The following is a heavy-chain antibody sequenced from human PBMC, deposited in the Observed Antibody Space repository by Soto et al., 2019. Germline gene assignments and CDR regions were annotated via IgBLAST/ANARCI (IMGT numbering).Heavy chain of an antibody. J-gene: IGHJ4*02. D-gene: IGHD1-26*01. Sequence: QVQLQESGPGLVKPSRTLSLTCTVSGGSISSGGHYWSWIRQHPGKGLEWIGYIYYSGSTYYNPSLKSRVNISVDTSKNQFSLKLSSVTAADTAVYYCAREGGIVGATAADYWGQGTLVTVSS. CDR3: AREGGIVGATAADY. V-gene: IGHV4-31*03. CDR1: GGSISSGGHY. CDR2: IYYSGST.